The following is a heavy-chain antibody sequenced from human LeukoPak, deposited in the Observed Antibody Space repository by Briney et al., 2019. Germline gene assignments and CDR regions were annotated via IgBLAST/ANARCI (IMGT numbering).Heavy chain of an antibody. D-gene: IGHD6-13*01. CDR3: ASGEAQRGSSWLYYYYYYGMDV. Sequence: PGGSLRLSCAASGFTFSSYGMHWVRQAPGKGLEWVAVISYDGSNKYYADSVKGRFTISRDNSKNTLYLQMNSLRAEDTAVYYCASGEAQRGSSWLYYYYYYGMDVWGQGTTVTVSS. CDR1: GFTFSSYG. CDR2: ISYDGSNK. V-gene: IGHV3-30*19. J-gene: IGHJ6*02.